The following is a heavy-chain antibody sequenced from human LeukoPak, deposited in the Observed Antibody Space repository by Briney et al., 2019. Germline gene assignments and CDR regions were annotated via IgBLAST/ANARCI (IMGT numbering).Heavy chain of an antibody. V-gene: IGHV4-59*01. CDR3: AREGTYGWYNWFAP. CDR2: MYRTGST. Sequence: PSETLSLTCTVSGGSISSYYWSWIPQPPEKGLECIGYMYRTGSTNYNPSLKSRVTITPDPSKNQFSLRLTSVPAADTDVYYCAREGTYGWYNWFAPWGQGTLVTV. D-gene: IGHD6-19*01. CDR1: GGSISSYY. J-gene: IGHJ5*02.